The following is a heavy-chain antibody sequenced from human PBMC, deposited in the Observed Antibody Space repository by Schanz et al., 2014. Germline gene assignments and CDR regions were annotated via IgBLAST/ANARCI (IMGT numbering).Heavy chain of an antibody. CDR1: GRTFSSYA. V-gene: IGHV1-18*01. J-gene: IGHJ4*02. CDR3: ARVSSLRQRAPRDLDY. CDR2: VSAYSGNP. D-gene: IGHD6-25*01. Sequence: SCKASGRTFSSYAISWVRQAPGQGLKWMGWVSAYSGNPTYAQKFQGRVTMSTDTSTRTVYMEFRCLRSEDTDMYYRARVSSLRQRAPRDLDYGGKG.